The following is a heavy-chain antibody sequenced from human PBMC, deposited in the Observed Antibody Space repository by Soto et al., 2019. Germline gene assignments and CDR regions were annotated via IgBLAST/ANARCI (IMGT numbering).Heavy chain of an antibody. Sequence: GGSLRLSCAASGFTFSDHYMDWVRQAPGKGLEWVGRTRNKANSYTTEYAASVKGRFTISRDDSKNSLYLQMNSLKTEDTAVYYCARGGYCSSASCHTDYYGMDVWGQGTTVTVS. CDR2: TRNKANSYTT. D-gene: IGHD2-2*02. CDR3: ARGGYCSSASCHTDYYGMDV. CDR1: GFTFSDHY. V-gene: IGHV3-72*01. J-gene: IGHJ6*02.